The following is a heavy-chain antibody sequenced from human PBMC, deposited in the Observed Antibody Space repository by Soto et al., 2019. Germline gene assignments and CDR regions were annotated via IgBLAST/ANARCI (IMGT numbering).Heavy chain of an antibody. Sequence: KQSQTLSLTCAVSGGSISSSNWWSWVRQPPGKGLEWIGEIYHSGSTNYNPSLKSRVTISVDKSKNQFSLKLSSVTAADTAVYYCARSYSSSWHHFDYWGQGTLVTVSS. V-gene: IGHV4-4*02. D-gene: IGHD6-13*01. J-gene: IGHJ4*02. CDR1: GGSISSSNW. CDR3: ARSYSSSWHHFDY. CDR2: IYHSGST.